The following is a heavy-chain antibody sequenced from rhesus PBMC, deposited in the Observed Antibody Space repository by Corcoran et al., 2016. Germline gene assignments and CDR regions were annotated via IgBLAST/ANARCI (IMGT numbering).Heavy chain of an antibody. V-gene: IGHV2S1*01. Sequence: QVTLKESGPALVKPTQTLTLTCTFSGFSLNTSGMGVGWIRQPPGKALEWLASTYWDDDKYYSTSLKSQLTISKDTSKNQVVLTMTNMDPVDTATYYCARVRRRVYEDDYGYYYTKTFDYWGQGVLVTVSS. D-gene: IGHD3-9*01. CDR2: TYWDDDK. CDR1: GFSLNTSGMG. CDR3: ARVRRRVYEDDYGYYYTKTFDY. J-gene: IGHJ4*01.